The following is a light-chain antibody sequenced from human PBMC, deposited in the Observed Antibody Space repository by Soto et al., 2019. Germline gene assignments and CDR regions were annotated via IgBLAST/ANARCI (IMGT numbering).Light chain of an antibody. Sequence: MMMTQSPATLSVSPGERVTLSCRASQSVSSRLAWYQQKPGQSPRLLIYGASTRATGIPARFSGSGSGTEFTLTISSLQSEDFGVYYCHQYNNLWTFGQGTKVDI. CDR3: HQYNNLWT. V-gene: IGKV3-15*01. CDR1: QSVSSR. J-gene: IGKJ1*01. CDR2: GAS.